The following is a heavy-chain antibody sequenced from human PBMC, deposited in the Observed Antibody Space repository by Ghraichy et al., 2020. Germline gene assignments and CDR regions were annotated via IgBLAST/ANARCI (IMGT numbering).Heavy chain of an antibody. CDR1: GGSFSGYY. D-gene: IGHD6-6*01. V-gene: IGHV4-34*01. CDR2: INQSGRT. Sequence: SETLSLTCAVYGGSFSGYYWSWIRQSPGKGLEWIGEINQSGRTNYNPSLKSRATISLDTSKNQFSVKLSSVTAEDTDLYYCASRIAARWGTGLFYFDSWGQGSLVTVSS. CDR3: ASRIAARWGTGLFYFDS. J-gene: IGHJ4*02.